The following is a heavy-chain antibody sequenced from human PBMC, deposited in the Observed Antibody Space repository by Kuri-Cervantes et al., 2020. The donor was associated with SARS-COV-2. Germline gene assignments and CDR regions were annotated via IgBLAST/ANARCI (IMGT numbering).Heavy chain of an antibody. V-gene: IGHV3-30-3*01. D-gene: IGHD2-21*01. CDR2: ISYDGSNT. CDR1: GFTFSSYA. Sequence: GGSLRLSCAASGFTFSSYAMSWVRQAPGKGLEWVAIISYDGSNTYYTDSVKGRFTVSRDNSKNTLYLQMNSLRTEDTAIYYCARDRVGVHDYWGQGTLVTVSS. J-gene: IGHJ4*02. CDR3: ARDRVGVHDY.